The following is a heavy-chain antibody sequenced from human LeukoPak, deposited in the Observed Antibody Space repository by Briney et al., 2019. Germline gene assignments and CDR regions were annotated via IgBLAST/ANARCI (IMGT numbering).Heavy chain of an antibody. V-gene: IGHV4-59*01. CDR3: ARDVPDNSGRYKGGWFDP. D-gene: IGHD1-26*01. J-gene: IGHJ5*02. Sequence: PSETLSLTCTVSGGSISSYYWSWIRQPPGKGLEWIGYIYYSGSTNYNPSLKSRVTISVDTSKNQFSLKLSSVTAADTAVYYCARDVPDNSGRYKGGWFDPWGQGTLVTVSS. CDR2: IYYSGST. CDR1: GGSISSYY.